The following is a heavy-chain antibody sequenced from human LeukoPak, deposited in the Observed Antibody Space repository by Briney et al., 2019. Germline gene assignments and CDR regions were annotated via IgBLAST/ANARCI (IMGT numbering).Heavy chain of an antibody. D-gene: IGHD2-8*01. CDR1: GFSFSSFA. CDR3: TKGHIAMDGPFNYFDS. J-gene: IGHJ4*02. V-gene: IGHV3-23*01. Sequence: PGESLRLSCAASGFSFSSFALSWVRQSPGAGLEWVSTISNKGNKETYADSLRGRFTISRDNSKNTLHLQIDSLTTNDTATYFCTKGHIAMDGPFNYFDSWGQGTLVTVSS. CDR2: ISNKGNKE.